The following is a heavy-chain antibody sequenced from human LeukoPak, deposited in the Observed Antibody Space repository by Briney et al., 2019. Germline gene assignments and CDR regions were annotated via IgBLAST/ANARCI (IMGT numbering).Heavy chain of an antibody. D-gene: IGHD2-15*01. V-gene: IGHV3-23*01. CDR2: ISGSGGST. CDR1: GFTFSSYA. Sequence: PGGSLRLSCAASGFTFSSYAMSWVRQAPGKGLEWVSGISGSGGSTYYADSVKGRFTISRDNSKNTLYLQMSSLRAEDTAVYYCAKGDGRWVCRGAGCYRLYFYYWGQGTLVTVSS. J-gene: IGHJ4*02. CDR3: AKGDGRWVCRGAGCYRLYFYY.